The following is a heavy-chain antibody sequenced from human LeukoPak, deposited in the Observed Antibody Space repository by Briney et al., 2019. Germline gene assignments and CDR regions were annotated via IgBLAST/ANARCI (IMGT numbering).Heavy chain of an antibody. CDR2: INPSGGST. D-gene: IGHD2-2*01. CDR3: ARDGDQGYCSSTSCPLDV. V-gene: IGHV1-46*01. Sequence: ASVKVSCKAPGYTFTSYYMHWVRQAPGQGLEWMGIINPSGGSTSYAQKFQGRVTMTRDTSTSTVYMELSSLRSEDTAVYYCARDGDQGYCSSTSCPLDVWGQGTTVTVSS. CDR1: GYTFTSYY. J-gene: IGHJ6*02.